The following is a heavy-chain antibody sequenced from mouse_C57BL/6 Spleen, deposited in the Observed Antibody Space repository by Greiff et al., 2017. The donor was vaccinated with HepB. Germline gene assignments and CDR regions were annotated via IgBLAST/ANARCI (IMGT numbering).Heavy chain of an antibody. V-gene: IGHV14-2*01. D-gene: IGHD1-1*01. Sequence: EVQLQQSGAELVKPGASVKLSCTASGFNINDYYMHWVKQRTEQGLEWIGRIDPEDGETKYAPKFQGKATITADTSSSTAYMQLSSLTSEDTAVYDWARTGYYGSSPYDVDYWGQGTTLTVSA. CDR2: IDPEDGET. J-gene: IGHJ2*01. CDR3: ARTGYYGSSPYDVDY. CDR1: GFNINDYY.